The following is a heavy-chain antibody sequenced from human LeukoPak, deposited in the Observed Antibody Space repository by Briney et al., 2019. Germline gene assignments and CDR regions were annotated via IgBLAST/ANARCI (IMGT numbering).Heavy chain of an antibody. CDR3: ARGGPRSSRGELRYNWFDP. J-gene: IGHJ5*02. D-gene: IGHD6-13*01. Sequence: SGTLSLTCAVSGGSISSSNWWSWVRQPPGKGLEWIGEIYHSGSTNYNPSLKSRVTISVDTSKNQFSLKLSSVTAADTAVYYCARGGPRSSRGELRYNWFDPWGQGTLVTVSS. CDR2: IYHSGST. V-gene: IGHV4-4*02. CDR1: GGSISSSNW.